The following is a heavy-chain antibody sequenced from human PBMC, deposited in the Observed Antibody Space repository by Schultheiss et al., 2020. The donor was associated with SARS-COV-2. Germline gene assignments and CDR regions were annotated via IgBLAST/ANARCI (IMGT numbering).Heavy chain of an antibody. D-gene: IGHD3-16*01. CDR3: ARVGVSDSWFDP. CDR2: IYYSGST. V-gene: IGHV4-31*01. J-gene: IGHJ5*02. Sequence: SETLSLTCTVSGGSIGSGGYYWSWIRQHPGKGLEWIGYIYYSGSTYYNPSLKSLVVISVDTSKNQFSLKLSSVTAADTAVYYCARVGVSDSWFDPWGQGTLVTVSS. CDR1: GGSIGSGGYY.